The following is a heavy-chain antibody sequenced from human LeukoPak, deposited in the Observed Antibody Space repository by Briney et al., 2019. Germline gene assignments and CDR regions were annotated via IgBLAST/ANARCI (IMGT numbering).Heavy chain of an antibody. CDR2: TYYRSRWFH. V-gene: IGHV6-1*01. Sequence: SQTLSLTCAISGDSVSSNSVAWNWIRQSPLRGLEWLGRTYYRSRWFHNSAVSMRGRITINADTSRNQLSLQLNSVTPEDTAVYYCARGRPIMGAPQNAFDIWGQGTVVTVSS. D-gene: IGHD1-26*01. J-gene: IGHJ3*02. CDR3: ARGRPIMGAPQNAFDI. CDR1: GDSVSSNSVA.